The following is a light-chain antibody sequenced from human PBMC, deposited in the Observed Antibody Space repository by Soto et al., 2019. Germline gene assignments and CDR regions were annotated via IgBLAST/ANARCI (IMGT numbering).Light chain of an antibody. V-gene: IGLV2-14*01. Sequence: QSVLTQPASVSGSPGQSITISCTGTSSDIGTYNYVSWYQQHPGKAPKLMIYDVSNRPSGVSNRFSGSKSGNTASLTISGLQAEDEADYYCSSYTSISTYNFVFGPGTKLTVL. CDR3: SSYTSISTYNFV. CDR1: SSDIGTYNY. CDR2: DVS. J-gene: IGLJ1*01.